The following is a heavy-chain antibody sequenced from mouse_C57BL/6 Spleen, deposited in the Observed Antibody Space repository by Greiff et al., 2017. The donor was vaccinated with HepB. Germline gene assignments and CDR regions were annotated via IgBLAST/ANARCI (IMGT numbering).Heavy chain of an antibody. CDR1: GYAFSSYW. CDR3: ARSTTVGPYDAMDY. J-gene: IGHJ4*01. CDR2: IYPGDGDT. V-gene: IGHV1-80*01. Sequence: VQLQQSGAELVKPGASVKISCKASGYAFSSYWMNWVKQRPGTGLEWIGQIYPGDGDTNYNGQFKGKATLTADKSSSTAYMPLSSLTSEDSAVYFCARSTTVGPYDAMDYWGQGTSVTVSS. D-gene: IGHD1-1*01.